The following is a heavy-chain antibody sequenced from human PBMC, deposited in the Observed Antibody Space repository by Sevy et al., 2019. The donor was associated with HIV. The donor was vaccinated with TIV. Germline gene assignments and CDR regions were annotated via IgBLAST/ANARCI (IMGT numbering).Heavy chain of an antibody. D-gene: IGHD3-3*01. V-gene: IGHV3-33*06. J-gene: IGHJ5*02. CDR1: GFTFSNYG. CDR2: IWYDGSYK. Sequence: GGSLRLSCAASGFTFSNYGMHWVRQAPGNGLEWVAVIWYDGSYKYYADSVKGRFTISRDNTKSTLYLQMNSLRAEDTAVYYCVKTFAIFGVLMSPDFDPWGQGTLVTVSS. CDR3: VKTFAIFGVLMSPDFDP.